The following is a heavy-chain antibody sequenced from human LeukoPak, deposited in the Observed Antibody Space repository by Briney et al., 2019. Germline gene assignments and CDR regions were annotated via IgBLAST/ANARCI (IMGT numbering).Heavy chain of an antibody. CDR2: IRSIIDGGII. D-gene: IGHD3-10*01. V-gene: IGHV3-15*01. J-gene: IGHJ4*02. Sequence: VGSLRLSCAASGFSFSNTWMTWVRQAPGKGLGWVGRIRSIIDGGIIDYAAPVKGRFTISRDDSKDTLYLQMSSLKIEDTAVYYCSTELLFLGATEYWGQGTLVTVSS. CDR1: GFSFSNTW. CDR3: STELLFLGATEY.